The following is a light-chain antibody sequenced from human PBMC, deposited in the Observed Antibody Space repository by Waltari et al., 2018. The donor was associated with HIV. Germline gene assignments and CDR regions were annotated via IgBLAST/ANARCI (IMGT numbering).Light chain of an antibody. Sequence: WYQQYPGKAPKVMIYEVSNRPSGVSTRFSGSWSGNTASLTISGLQPEDEADYYCCSYIGSAWVFGGGTKLTVL. CDR3: CSYIGSAWV. J-gene: IGLJ3*02. V-gene: IGLV2-23*02. CDR2: EVS.